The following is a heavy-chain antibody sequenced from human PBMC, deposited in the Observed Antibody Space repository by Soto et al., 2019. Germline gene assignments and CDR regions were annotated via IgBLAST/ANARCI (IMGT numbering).Heavy chain of an antibody. V-gene: IGHV2-5*02. CDR2: IYWDDSK. CDR1: GFSLTTDRVG. J-gene: IGHJ4*02. Sequence: QITLKESGPTLVKPTQTLTLTCTFSGFSLTTDRVGVGWIRQPPGEALEWLAVIYWDDSKTYRPSLESRLTISKDTSQTQVALTMTKMDSLDTATYYCAHAYGGRSLYWGQGTLVTVSS. D-gene: IGHD1-26*01. CDR3: AHAYGGRSLY.